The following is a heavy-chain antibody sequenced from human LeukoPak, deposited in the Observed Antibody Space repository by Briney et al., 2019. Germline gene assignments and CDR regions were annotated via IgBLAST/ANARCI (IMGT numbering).Heavy chain of an antibody. Sequence: SQTLSLTCTVFGGSISSGGYYWSWIRQHPGKGLEWIGYIYYSGSTYYNPSLKSRVTISVDTSKNQFSLKLSSVTAADTAVYYCARGRFEWGPVVDYYGMDVWGQGTTVTVSS. CDR3: ARGRFEWGPVVDYYGMDV. J-gene: IGHJ6*02. CDR1: GGSISSGGYY. CDR2: IYYSGST. D-gene: IGHD3-10*01. V-gene: IGHV4-31*03.